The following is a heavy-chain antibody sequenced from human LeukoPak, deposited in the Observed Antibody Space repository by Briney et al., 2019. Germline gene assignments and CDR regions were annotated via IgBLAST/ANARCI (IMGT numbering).Heavy chain of an antibody. CDR1: GGSFSGYY. V-gene: IGHV4-34*01. Sequence: SETLSLTCAVYGGSFSGYYWSWIRQPPGKGLEWIGSIYYSGSTYYNPSLKSRVTISVDTSKNQFSLKLSSVTAADTAVYYCARHNPYSSSWPFFDYWGQGTLVTISS. J-gene: IGHJ4*02. CDR3: ARHNPYSSSWPFFDY. CDR2: IYYSGST. D-gene: IGHD6-13*01.